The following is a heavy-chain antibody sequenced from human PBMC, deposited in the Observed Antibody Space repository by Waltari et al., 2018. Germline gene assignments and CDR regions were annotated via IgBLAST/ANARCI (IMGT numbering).Heavy chain of an antibody. D-gene: IGHD2-15*01. V-gene: IGHV1-69*06. J-gene: IGHJ4*02. CDR3: ARALLGVVAATPDY. CDR2: IIPICGTA. CDR1: GYTFTSYG. Sequence: QVQLVQSGAEVKKPGASVKVSCKASGYTFTSYGISWVRQAPGQGLEWMGRIIPICGTANYAQKFQGRVTLTSDKSTSTAYMELSSLRSEDTAVYYCARALLGVVAATPDYWGQGTLVTVSS.